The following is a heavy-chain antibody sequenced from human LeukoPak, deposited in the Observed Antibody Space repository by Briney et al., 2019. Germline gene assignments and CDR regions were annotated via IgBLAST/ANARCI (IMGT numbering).Heavy chain of an antibody. CDR1: GFTFSSYA. J-gene: IGHJ4*02. V-gene: IGHV3-30-3*02. Sequence: PGGSLRLSCAASGFTFSSYAMHWVRQAPGKGLEWVAVISYDGSNKYYAGSVKGRFTISRDNSKNTLYLQMNSLRAEDTAVYYCAKTGGESQGFDYWGQGTLVTVSS. CDR2: ISYDGSNK. CDR3: AKTGGESQGFDY. D-gene: IGHD3-16*01.